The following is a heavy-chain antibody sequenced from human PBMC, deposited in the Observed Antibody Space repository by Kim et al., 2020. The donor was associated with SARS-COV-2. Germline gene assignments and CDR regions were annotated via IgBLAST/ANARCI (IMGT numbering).Heavy chain of an antibody. D-gene: IGHD6-19*01. CDR1: GYTLTELS. Sequence: ASVKVSCKVSGYTLTELSMHWVRQAPGKGLEWMGGFDPEDGETIYAQKFQGRVTMTEDTSTDTAYMELSSLRSEDTAVYYCSSSGSARGGYFDYWGQGTLVTVSS. CDR2: FDPEDGET. J-gene: IGHJ4*02. CDR3: SSSGSARGGYFDY. V-gene: IGHV1-24*01.